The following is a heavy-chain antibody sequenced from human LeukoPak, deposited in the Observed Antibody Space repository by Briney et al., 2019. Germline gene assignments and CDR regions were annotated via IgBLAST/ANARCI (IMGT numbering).Heavy chain of an antibody. CDR3: ARDYGSGWYYYFDY. D-gene: IGHD6-19*01. J-gene: IGHJ4*02. Sequence: PSETLSLTCTVSGGSISSYYWSWVRQAPGKGLEWVANIKQDGSEKYYVDSVKGRFTISRDNAKNSLYLQMNSLRAEDAAVCYCARDYGSGWYYYFDYWGQGTLVTVSS. CDR2: IKQDGSEK. V-gene: IGHV3-7*01. CDR1: GGSISSYY.